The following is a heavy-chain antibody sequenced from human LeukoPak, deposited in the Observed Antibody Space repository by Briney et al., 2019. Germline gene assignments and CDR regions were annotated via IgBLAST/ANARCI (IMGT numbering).Heavy chain of an antibody. D-gene: IGHD1-14*01. V-gene: IGHV4-34*01. CDR1: GGSFSAYY. CDR3: ARHPPRYVFFDF. Sequence: PSETLSLTCAVYGGSFSAYYWGWIRQPPGKGLEWIGEINHSGSTNYNPSLKSRVSTSVDMSKNQFSLKLSSVTAADTAVYYCARHPPRYVFFDFWGQGTLVTVSS. CDR2: INHSGST. J-gene: IGHJ4*02.